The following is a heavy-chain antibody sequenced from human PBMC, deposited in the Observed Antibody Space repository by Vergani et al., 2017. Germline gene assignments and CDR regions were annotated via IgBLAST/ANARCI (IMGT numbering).Heavy chain of an antibody. V-gene: IGHV1-18*01. CDR3: ARNPDFWSASRNLEFDY. CDR2: ISAYNGNT. CDR1: GYTFTSYG. J-gene: IGHJ4*02. D-gene: IGHD3-3*01. Sequence: QVQLVQSGAEVKKPGASVKVSCKASGYTFTSYGISWVRQAPGQGLEWMGWISAYNGNTNYAQKLQGRVTITTDTSTSTAYMELRSLRSDDTAVYYCARNPDFWSASRNLEFDYWGQGTLVTVSS.